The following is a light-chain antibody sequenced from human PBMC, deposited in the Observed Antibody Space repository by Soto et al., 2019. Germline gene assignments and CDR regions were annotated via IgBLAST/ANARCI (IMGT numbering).Light chain of an antibody. Sequence: DIQMTQSPSTLSASVGDRVTITCRASQSISSWLAWYQQKPGKAPKLLIYDGSSLESGGPSRFSGSGSGTEFTLTISSLQPDDFATYYCQQYNSYCTFGQGTKVDIK. J-gene: IGKJ2*02. V-gene: IGKV1-5*01. CDR1: QSISSW. CDR2: DGS. CDR3: QQYNSYCT.